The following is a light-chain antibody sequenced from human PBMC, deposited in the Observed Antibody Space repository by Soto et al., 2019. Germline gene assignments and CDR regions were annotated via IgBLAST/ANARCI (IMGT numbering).Light chain of an antibody. CDR2: TND. Sequence: QLVLTQPPSASGTPGQRVTISCSGSNSNIGSNIVNWYQQLPGTAPKLLIYTNDQRPSGVPDRFSGSKSGTSASLAISGLQSEDEADYYCAAWDDSLSGLVFGGGTKLTVL. J-gene: IGLJ2*01. CDR1: NSNIGSNI. V-gene: IGLV1-44*01. CDR3: AAWDDSLSGLV.